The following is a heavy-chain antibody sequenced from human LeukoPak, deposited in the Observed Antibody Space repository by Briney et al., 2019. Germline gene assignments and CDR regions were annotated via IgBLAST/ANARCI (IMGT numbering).Heavy chain of an antibody. Sequence: GGSLRLSCAASRFTFRSYRMHWVRQAPGKGLEWVEYIQYDGSNAQYADSVKGRFTISRDNSKNTVYLQMNSLRTEDTAVYYCARSLTMVRAYDYWGQGTLVTVSS. J-gene: IGHJ4*02. CDR3: ARSLTMVRAYDY. V-gene: IGHV3-30*02. CDR1: RFTFRSYR. CDR2: IQYDGSNA. D-gene: IGHD3-10*01.